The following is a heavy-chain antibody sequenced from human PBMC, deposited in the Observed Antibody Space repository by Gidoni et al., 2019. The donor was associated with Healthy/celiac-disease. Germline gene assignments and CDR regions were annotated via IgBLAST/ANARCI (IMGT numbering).Heavy chain of an antibody. D-gene: IGHD3-9*01. CDR3: AKSDGYYDILTGYYNDAFDI. Sequence: EVQLLESGGGLVQPGGSLRLSCAASGFTFSRYAMSWVRQAPGKGLEWVSAISGSGGSTYYADSVKGRFTISRDNSKNTLYLQMNSLRAEDTAVYYCAKSDGYYDILTGYYNDAFDIWGQGTMVTVSS. V-gene: IGHV3-23*01. CDR2: ISGSGGST. CDR1: GFTFSRYA. J-gene: IGHJ3*02.